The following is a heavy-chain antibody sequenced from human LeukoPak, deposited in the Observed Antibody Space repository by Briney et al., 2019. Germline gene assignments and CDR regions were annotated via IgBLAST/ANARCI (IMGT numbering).Heavy chain of an antibody. Sequence: GGSLRLSCAASGFTFSSYAMHWVRQAPGKGLEWVSGISGSGGSTYYADSVKGRFTISRDNSKNTLYLQMNSLRAEDTAVYYCAREGIAAAGRRGESDYWGQGTLVTVSS. CDR3: AREGIAAAGRRGESDY. D-gene: IGHD6-13*01. V-gene: IGHV3-23*01. CDR1: GFTFSSYA. J-gene: IGHJ4*02. CDR2: ISGSGGST.